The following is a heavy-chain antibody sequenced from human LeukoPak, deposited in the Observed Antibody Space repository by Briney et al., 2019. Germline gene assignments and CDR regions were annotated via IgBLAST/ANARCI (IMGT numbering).Heavy chain of an antibody. J-gene: IGHJ4*02. CDR1: GFTFNLFA. CDR2: IDATGAFT. CDR3: AKDPARGPPHYFDS. Sequence: GGSLRLSCTASGFTFNLFAMSWVRHVSGKGLEWVSLIDATGAFTYYADSVQGRFAISRDVSKNTLYLHMDSLRAEDTAMYYCAKDPARGPPHYFDSWGQGTLVTVSS. V-gene: IGHV3-23*01.